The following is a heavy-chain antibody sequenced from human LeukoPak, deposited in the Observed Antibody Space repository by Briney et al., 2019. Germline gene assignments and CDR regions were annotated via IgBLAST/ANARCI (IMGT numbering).Heavy chain of an antibody. CDR2: FDPEDGET. J-gene: IGHJ1*01. D-gene: IGHD6-19*01. CDR3: ATVDILRWLVPWAEYFQH. CDR1: GYTLTELS. V-gene: IGHV1-24*01. Sequence: GASVKVSCKVSGYTLTELSMHWVRQAPGKGLEWMGGFDPEDGETIYAQKFQGRVTMTEDTSTDTAYMELSSLRSEDTAVYYCATVDILRWLVPWAEYFQHWGQGTLVTVSS.